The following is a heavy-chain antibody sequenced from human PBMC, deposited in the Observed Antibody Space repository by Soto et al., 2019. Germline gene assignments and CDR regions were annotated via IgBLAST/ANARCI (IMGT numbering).Heavy chain of an antibody. V-gene: IGHV3-33*01. J-gene: IGHJ4*02. Sequence: QVQLVESGGGVVQPGRSLRLSCAASGFTFSDYVMHWVRQAPGKGLEWVAVIWSDGSNKYFGDSVKGRFTISRDNSKNTLYLQMNSLRAEDTAVYYCARDHHGSSDWPPFDYWGQGTLVTVSS. CDR3: ARDHHGSSDWPPFDY. CDR1: GFTFSDYV. CDR2: IWSDGSNK. D-gene: IGHD6-19*01.